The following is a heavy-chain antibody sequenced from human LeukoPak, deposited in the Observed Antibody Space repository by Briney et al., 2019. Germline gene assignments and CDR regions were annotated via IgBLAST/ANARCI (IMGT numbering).Heavy chain of an antibody. J-gene: IGHJ6*03. D-gene: IGHD3-10*01. CDR2: INPSGGST. CDR1: GYTFTSYY. CDR3: ARGPRITMVRGGQWYYYMDV. V-gene: IGHV1-46*01. Sequence: ASVKVSCKASGYTFTSYYIHWVRQAPGQGLGWMGLINPSGGSTNYAQKFQGRVTMTRDTSTSTVYMELSSLRSDDTAVYYCARGPRITMVRGGQWYYYMDVWGKGTTVTISS.